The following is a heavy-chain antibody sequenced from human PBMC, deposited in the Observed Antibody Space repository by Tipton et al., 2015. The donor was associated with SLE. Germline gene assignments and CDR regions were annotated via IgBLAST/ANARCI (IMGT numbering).Heavy chain of an antibody. CDR2: ISSSSSYT. D-gene: IGHD6-6*01. J-gene: IGHJ4*02. CDR3: ANPYSSSSFDY. Sequence: GSLRLSCAASGFTFSSYEMNWVRQAPGKGLEWVSYISSSSSYTNYADSVKGRFTISRDNSKNTLYLQMNSLRAEDTAVYYCANPYSSSSFDYWGQGTLVTVSS. CDR1: GFTFSSYE. V-gene: IGHV3-48*03.